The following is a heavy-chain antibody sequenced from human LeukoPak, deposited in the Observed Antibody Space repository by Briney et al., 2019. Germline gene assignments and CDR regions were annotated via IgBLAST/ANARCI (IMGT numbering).Heavy chain of an antibody. Sequence: GGSLRLSCAASGFTFSSYSMNWVRQAPGKGLEWVSSISSSSSYIYYADSVKGRFTISRDNAKNSLYLQMNSLRAEDTAVYYCARDVDGGRTANSGWGQGTLVTVSS. D-gene: IGHD3-10*01. J-gene: IGHJ4*02. V-gene: IGHV3-21*01. CDR1: GFTFSSYS. CDR3: ARDVDGGRTANSG. CDR2: ISSSSSYI.